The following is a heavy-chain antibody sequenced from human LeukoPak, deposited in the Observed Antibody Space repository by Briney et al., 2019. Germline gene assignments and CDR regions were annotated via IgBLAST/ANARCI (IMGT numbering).Heavy chain of an antibody. D-gene: IGHD6-19*01. V-gene: IGHV3-23*01. CDR2: FSGSGGGT. Sequence: GGSLRLSCAASGFTFNSYAMSWVRQAPEKGLEWVATFSGSGGGTYYADSVKGRFTISRDDSKNTLYLQMNSLRAEDTAVYYCARSRGAGPGAYFDYWGQGTLVTVTS. CDR1: GFTFNSYA. J-gene: IGHJ4*02. CDR3: ARSRGAGPGAYFDY.